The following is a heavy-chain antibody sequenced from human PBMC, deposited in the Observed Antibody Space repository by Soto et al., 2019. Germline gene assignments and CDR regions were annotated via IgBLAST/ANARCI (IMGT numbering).Heavy chain of an antibody. D-gene: IGHD4-17*01. J-gene: IGHJ3*02. CDR2: LYSTDGT. V-gene: IGHV3-53*01. CDR3: ATWHLREHAFDI. Sequence: DVQLVESGGGLIQPGGSLRLSCAASGFTFSGKKYLTWVRQAPGKGLEWVSALYSTDGTFYADSVKVRFTISKDNSKNTFYLQLNSLRPDDTAVYYCATWHLREHAFDIWGLGTMVTVSS. CDR1: GFTFSGKKY.